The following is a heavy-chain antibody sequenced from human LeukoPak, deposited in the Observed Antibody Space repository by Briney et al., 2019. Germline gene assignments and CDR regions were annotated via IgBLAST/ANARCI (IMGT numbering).Heavy chain of an antibody. V-gene: IGHV4-34*01. Sequence: PSETLSLTCAVYGGSLSGYYWNWIRQPPGKGLEWIGEINHSGSTNYNPSLKSRVTISVDTSKNQFSLKLSSVTAADTAVYYCARQDDYDSSGYVGYYFDYWGQGTLVTVSS. D-gene: IGHD3-22*01. CDR2: INHSGST. CDR3: ARQDDYDSSGYVGYYFDY. CDR1: GGSLSGYY. J-gene: IGHJ4*02.